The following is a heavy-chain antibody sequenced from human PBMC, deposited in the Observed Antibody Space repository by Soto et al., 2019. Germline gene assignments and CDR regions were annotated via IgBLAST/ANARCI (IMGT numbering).Heavy chain of an antibody. D-gene: IGHD2-2*01. CDR3: AKDLVPAAMPPVYFDY. V-gene: IGHV3-23*01. CDR2: ISGSGGST. Sequence: GGSLRLSCAASGFTFSSYAMSWVRQAPGKGLEWVSAISGSGGSTYYADSVKGRFTISRDNSKNTLYLQMNSLRAEDTAVYYCAKDLVPAAMPPVYFDYWGQGTLVTVSS. J-gene: IGHJ4*02. CDR1: GFTFSSYA.